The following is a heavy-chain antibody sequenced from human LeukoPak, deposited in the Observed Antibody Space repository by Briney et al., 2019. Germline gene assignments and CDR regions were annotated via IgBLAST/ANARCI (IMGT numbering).Heavy chain of an antibody. Sequence: GGSLRLSCAASGFTFSDYYMSWIRQAPGKGLEWVSYISSSGNTIYYADSVKGRFTISRDNAKNSLYLQMNILRAEDTVVYYGARDGGVGDGYNYPYFDYWGQGTLVAVSS. D-gene: IGHD5-24*01. J-gene: IGHJ4*02. CDR1: GFTFSDYY. CDR2: ISSSGNTI. V-gene: IGHV3-11*01. CDR3: ARDGGVGDGYNYPYFDY.